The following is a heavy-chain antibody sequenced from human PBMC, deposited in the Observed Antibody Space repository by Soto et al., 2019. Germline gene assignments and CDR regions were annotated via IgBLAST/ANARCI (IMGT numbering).Heavy chain of an antibody. D-gene: IGHD3-9*01. Sequence: SVKVSCKASGGTFSSYAISWVRQAPGQGLEWMGGIIPIFGTANYAQKFQGRVTITADESTSTAYMELSSLRSEDTAVYYCAGGSGNDILTGYYKSPYFDYWGQGTLVTVSS. CDR3: AGGSGNDILTGYYKSPYFDY. V-gene: IGHV1-69*13. J-gene: IGHJ4*02. CDR2: IIPIFGTA. CDR1: GGTFSSYA.